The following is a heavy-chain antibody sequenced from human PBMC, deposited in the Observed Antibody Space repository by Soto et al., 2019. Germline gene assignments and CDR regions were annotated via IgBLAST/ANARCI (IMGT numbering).Heavy chain of an antibody. CDR2: ISGSGGST. D-gene: IGHD3-22*01. J-gene: IGHJ4*02. CDR1: GFTFSSYA. CDR3: AKDQNYYDSSGPVFDY. V-gene: IGHV3-23*01. Sequence: PGGSLRLSCAASGFTFSSYAMSWVRQAPGKGLEWVSAISGSGGSTYYAESVKGRFTISRDNSKNTLYLQLNSLRAEDTVFFYCAKDQNYYDSSGPVFDYWGQGTLVTAPS.